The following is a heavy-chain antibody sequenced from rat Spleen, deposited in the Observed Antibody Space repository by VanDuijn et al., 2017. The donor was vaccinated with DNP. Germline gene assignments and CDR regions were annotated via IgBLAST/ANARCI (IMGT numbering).Heavy chain of an antibody. CDR3: ARWNIGTSTLDY. CDR1: GYSITSDY. J-gene: IGHJ2*01. V-gene: IGHV3-1*01. Sequence: EVQLQESGPGLVKPSQSLSLTCSVTGYSITSDYWGWIRKFPGNKMAWIGHISYSGRTTYNPSLKSRISISRDTSKNQFFLHLTSVTTEDTATYYCARWNIGTSTLDYWGQGVMVTVSS. CDR2: ISYSGRT. D-gene: IGHD1-5*01.